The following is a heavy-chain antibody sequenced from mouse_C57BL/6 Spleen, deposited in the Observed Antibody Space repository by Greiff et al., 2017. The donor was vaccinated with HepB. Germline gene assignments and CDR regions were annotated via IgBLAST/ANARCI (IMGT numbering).Heavy chain of an antibody. V-gene: IGHV1-55*01. D-gene: IGHD2-4*01. CDR1: GYTFTSYW. J-gene: IGHJ3*01. CDR2: TYPGSGST. CDR3: ARRYDYDVAWFAY. Sequence: QVQLQQPGAELVKPGASVKMSCKASGYTFTSYWITWVKQRPGQGLEWIGDTYPGSGSTNYNEKFKSKATLTVDTSSSTAYMQLSSLTSEDSAVYYCARRYDYDVAWFAYWGQGTLVTVSA.